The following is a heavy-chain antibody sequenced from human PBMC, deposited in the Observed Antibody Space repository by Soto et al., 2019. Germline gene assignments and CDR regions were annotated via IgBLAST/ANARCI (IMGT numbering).Heavy chain of an antibody. D-gene: IGHD3-22*01. CDR2: INPSGGNT. CDR1: GYIFTNHY. V-gene: IGHV1-46*04. J-gene: IGHJ4*02. CDR3: ARADDDDSSGFYADY. Sequence: QVQLVQSGAEVKKPGASVKVSCKASGYIFTNHYIHWVRQAPGQGLEWMGIINPSGGNTNSLQKLQGRVTMTRDTSTGTVYMELSSLRSKDTAVYFCARADDDDSSGFYADYWGQGTLVTVSS.